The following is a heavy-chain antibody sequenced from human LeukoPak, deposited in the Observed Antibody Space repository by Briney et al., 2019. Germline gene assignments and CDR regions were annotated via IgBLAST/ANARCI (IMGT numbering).Heavy chain of an antibody. CDR3: VTGDHGDY. D-gene: IGHD2-21*01. CDR2: INQDGSQK. J-gene: IGHJ4*02. V-gene: IGHV3-7*01. Sequence: GGSLRLSCGASGLTFSRYWMSWVRRAPGKGLEWVANINQDGSQKNYVDSVKGRFTISRDNAKNSLYLQVNSLRAEDTAVYYCVTGDHGDYWSQGTLVTVSS. CDR1: GLTFSRYW.